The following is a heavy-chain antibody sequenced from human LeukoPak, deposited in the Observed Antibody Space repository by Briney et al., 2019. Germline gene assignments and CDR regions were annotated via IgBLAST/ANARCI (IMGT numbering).Heavy chain of an antibody. Sequence: GGSLRLSCAASGFTCSSYAMHWVSQAPGKGLEWVAVIPYDGSNKYYADSVKGRFTISRDNSKNTLYLQMNRLRAEDTAVYYCARDTSITMIVVVTPKLDYWGQGTLVSVSS. CDR3: ARDTSITMIVVVTPKLDY. CDR2: IPYDGSNK. J-gene: IGHJ4*02. V-gene: IGHV3-30-3*01. D-gene: IGHD3-22*01. CDR1: GFTCSSYA.